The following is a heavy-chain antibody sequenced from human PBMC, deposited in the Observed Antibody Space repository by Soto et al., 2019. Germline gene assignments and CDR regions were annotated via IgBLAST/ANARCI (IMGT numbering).Heavy chain of an antibody. V-gene: IGHV4-61*01. D-gene: IGHD3-16*02. J-gene: IGHJ4*02. CDR2: TYYSGST. CDR3: ARAYDYVWGSYHVAFDY. Sequence: SETLSLTCAVSGGSISSGCYSWSWIRQPPGKGLEWIGYTYYSGSTNYNPSLKSRVTISVDTSKNQFSLKLSSVTAADTAVYYCARAYDYVWGSYHVAFDYWGQGTLVTVSS. CDR1: GGSISSGCYS.